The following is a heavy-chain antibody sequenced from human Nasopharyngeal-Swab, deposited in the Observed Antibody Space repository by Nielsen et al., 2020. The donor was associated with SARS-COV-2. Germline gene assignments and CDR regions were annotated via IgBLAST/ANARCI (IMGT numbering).Heavy chain of an antibody. CDR1: GFTFSSYA. D-gene: IGHD2/OR15-2a*01. CDR2: ISYDGSNK. V-gene: IGHV3-30*04. CDR3: AKDFLHGVDAFDI. J-gene: IGHJ3*02. Sequence: GGSLRLSCAASGFTFSSYAMYWVRQAPGKGLEWVAVISYDGSNKYYADSVKGRFTISRDNSKNTVYLQMNSLRAEDTAVYYCAKDFLHGVDAFDIWGQGTMVTVSS.